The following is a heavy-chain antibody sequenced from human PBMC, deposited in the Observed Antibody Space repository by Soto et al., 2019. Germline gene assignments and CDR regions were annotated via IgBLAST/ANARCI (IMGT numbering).Heavy chain of an antibody. V-gene: IGHV3-9*01. J-gene: IGHJ6*02. CDR2: ISWNSGYI. CDR3: AKDNRYASGSVRATMDV. Sequence: GGSLRLSCAASGFTFNDYAMHWVRQAPGKGLEWVSGISWNSGYIGYADSMKGRFTISRDNAKNSLYLQMNSLRDEDTALYYCAKDNRYASGSVRATMDVWGQGTTVTVSS. D-gene: IGHD3-10*01. CDR1: GFTFNDYA.